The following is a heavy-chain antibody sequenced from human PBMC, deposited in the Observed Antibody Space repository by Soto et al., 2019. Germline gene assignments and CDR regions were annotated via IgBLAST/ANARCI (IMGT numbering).Heavy chain of an antibody. V-gene: IGHV4-34*01. J-gene: IGHJ4*02. Sequence: QVQLQQWGAGLLKPSETLSLTCAVYGGSFSGYYWSWIRQPPGKGLEWIGEINHSGSTNYNPSLKGRVTISVDTSKNQFSLKLGSVTAADTAVYYCASQSSWYQLPRLDYWGQGTLVTVSS. D-gene: IGHD2-2*01. CDR2: INHSGST. CDR1: GGSFSGYY. CDR3: ASQSSWYQLPRLDY.